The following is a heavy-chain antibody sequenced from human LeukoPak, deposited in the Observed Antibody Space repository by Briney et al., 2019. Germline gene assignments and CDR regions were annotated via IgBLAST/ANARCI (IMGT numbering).Heavy chain of an antibody. CDR3: ARTYCGTNACPFDF. V-gene: IGHV4-59*08. Sequence: PSETLSLTCTVSGGSISTYYWSWIRQPPGKGLEWLGFIFHTGTTNYNPSLKSRVTISVDTSKNQFSLNLSSVTAADTAVYYCARTYCGTNACPFDFWGQGTLVTVSS. J-gene: IGHJ4*02. CDR2: IFHTGTT. CDR1: GGSISTYY. D-gene: IGHD2-21*01.